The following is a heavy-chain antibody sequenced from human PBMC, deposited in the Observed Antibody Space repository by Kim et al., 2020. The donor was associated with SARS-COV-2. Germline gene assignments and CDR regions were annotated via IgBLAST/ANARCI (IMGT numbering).Heavy chain of an antibody. D-gene: IGHD3-22*01. CDR3: ARASSLYSSGYYALDY. J-gene: IGHJ4*02. V-gene: IGHV4-59*01. Sequence: SLKSRVTISIDTSKNQFSLKLSSVTAADMAVYYCARASSLYSSGYYALDYWGQGTLVTVSS.